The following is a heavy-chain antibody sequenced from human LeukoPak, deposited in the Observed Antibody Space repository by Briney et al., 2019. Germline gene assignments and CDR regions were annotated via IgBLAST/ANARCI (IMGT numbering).Heavy chain of an antibody. V-gene: IGHV3-30*18. D-gene: IGHD1-26*01. CDR1: GFTFSSYG. CDR3: AKETGRWELE. CDR2: ISNNGSNK. Sequence: GGSLRLSCAASGFTFSSYGIHWVRQAPGKGLEWVGGISNNGSNKNYAESVKGRFTISGDKSKNTLYLQMNSLRAEDTAVYYCAKETGRWELEWGQGTLVTVSS. J-gene: IGHJ4*02.